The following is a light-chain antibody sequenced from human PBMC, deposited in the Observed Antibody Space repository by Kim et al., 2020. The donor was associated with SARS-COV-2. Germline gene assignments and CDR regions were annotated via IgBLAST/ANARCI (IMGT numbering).Light chain of an antibody. Sequence: EIVMTQSPATLSVSAGERATLSCRASQSVSSNLAWYQQKPGQAPRLLVYGASTRATGIPARFSGSGSGTEFTLTISSLQSEDFAVYYCQQYNSWSPKLTFGGGTKMDIK. V-gene: IGKV3-15*01. CDR1: QSVSSN. J-gene: IGKJ4*01. CDR3: QQYNSWSPKLT. CDR2: GAS.